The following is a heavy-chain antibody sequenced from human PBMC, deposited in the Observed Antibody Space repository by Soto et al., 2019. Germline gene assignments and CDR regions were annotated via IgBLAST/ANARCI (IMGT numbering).Heavy chain of an antibody. J-gene: IGHJ5*02. CDR2: INPHSRGT. CDR3: ARVTLKAGNWFDP. CDR1: GYTFTDYF. V-gene: IGHV1-2*02. Sequence: QVPLVQSGAEVKKPGASVKVSCKASGYTFTDYFIHWVRQAPGQGFEWMGGINPHSRGTTYAPKFQCRVTMTRDTSNTTAYMELRGLTSDDTAIYYCARVTLKAGNWFDPWGQGTLVTVSS.